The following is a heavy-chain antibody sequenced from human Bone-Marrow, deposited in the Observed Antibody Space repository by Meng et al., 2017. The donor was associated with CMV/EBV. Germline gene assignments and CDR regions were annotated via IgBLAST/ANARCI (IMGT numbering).Heavy chain of an antibody. CDR3: ARELGGTGYFDY. CDR2: IYPSGGST. J-gene: IGHJ4*02. Sequence: QVQLVQSGAEVKKPGPSVTVSCKASGYTFTSYYMHWVRQAPGQGLEWMGVIYPSGGSTRYAQKFQGRVTMTRDTSTGTAHMELSSLSSEDTALYYCARELGGTGYFDYWGQGTLVTVSS. CDR1: GYTFTSYY. D-gene: IGHD1-26*01. V-gene: IGHV1-46*01.